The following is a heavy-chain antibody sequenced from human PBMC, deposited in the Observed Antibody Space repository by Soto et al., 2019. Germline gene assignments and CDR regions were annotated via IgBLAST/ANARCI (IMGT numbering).Heavy chain of an antibody. D-gene: IGHD4-4*01. CDR2: IIPIFGTA. J-gene: IGHJ4*02. CDR1: GGTFSSYA. Sequence: SVKVSCKASGGTFSSYAISWVRQAPGQGLEWMGGIIPIFGTANYAQKFQGRVTITADESTSTAYMELSSLRSEDTAVYYCARSYSNPPTVFDYWGQGTLVTVSS. CDR3: ARSYSNPPTVFDY. V-gene: IGHV1-69*13.